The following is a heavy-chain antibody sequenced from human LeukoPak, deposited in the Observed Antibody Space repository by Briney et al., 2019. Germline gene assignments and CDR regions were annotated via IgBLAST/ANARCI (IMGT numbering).Heavy chain of an antibody. CDR2: IYPGDSDT. CDR3: ARHPHDSSGYYDY. D-gene: IGHD3-22*01. V-gene: IGHV5-51*04. CDR1: GYSFTSYW. J-gene: IGHJ4*02. Sequence: GESLKISCKGSGYSFTSYWIGWVRQMPGKGLDWMGIIYPGDSDTRYSPSFQGQVTISADKPISTAYLQWSSLKASDTAMYYCARHPHDSSGYYDYWGQGTLVTVSS.